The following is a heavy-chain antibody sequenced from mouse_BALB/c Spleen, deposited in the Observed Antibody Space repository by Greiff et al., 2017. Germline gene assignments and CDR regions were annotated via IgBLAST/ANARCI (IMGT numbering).Heavy chain of an antibody. CDR1: GYSITSGYY. Sequence: EVQLQQSGPGLVKPSQSLSLTCSVTGYSITSGYYWNWIRQFPGNKLEWMGYISYDGSNNYNPSLKNRISITRDTSKNQFFLKLNSVTTEDTATYYGANYYRYDEDAMDYWGQGTSVTVSS. CDR3: ANYYRYDEDAMDY. V-gene: IGHV3-6*02. CDR2: ISYDGSN. D-gene: IGHD2-14*01. J-gene: IGHJ4*01.